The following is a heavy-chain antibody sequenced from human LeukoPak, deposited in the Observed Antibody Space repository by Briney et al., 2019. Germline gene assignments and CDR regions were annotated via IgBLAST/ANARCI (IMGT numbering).Heavy chain of an antibody. D-gene: IGHD5-12*01. V-gene: IGHV3-30*03. CDR2: FSSVGRST. Sequence: TGGSLRLSCAASGFSFSMFNMHWVRQAPGKGLEWVAVFSSVGRSTYYAENVQGRFTISRDNSKNTQSLQMNSLRDEDTAVYCCVIDILTKQAYSGYDNWGQGTRVSVSS. CDR3: VIDILTKQAYSGYDN. J-gene: IGHJ4*02. CDR1: GFSFSMFN.